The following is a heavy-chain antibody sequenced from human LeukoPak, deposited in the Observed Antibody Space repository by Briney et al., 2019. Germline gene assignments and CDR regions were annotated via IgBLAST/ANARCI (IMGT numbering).Heavy chain of an antibody. V-gene: IGHV3-23*01. CDR1: GFTFNNYA. J-gene: IGHJ3*02. CDR2: ISIRGVNP. D-gene: IGHD5-24*01. CDR3: AERGLDAFDI. Sequence: GGSLRLSCVVSGFTFNNYAMSWVRQAPGKGLEWVSSISIRGVNPTYADSVKGRFTTSRDNSKNTLYLQMNSLRAEDTAVYYCAERGLDAFDIWGQGTMVTVSS.